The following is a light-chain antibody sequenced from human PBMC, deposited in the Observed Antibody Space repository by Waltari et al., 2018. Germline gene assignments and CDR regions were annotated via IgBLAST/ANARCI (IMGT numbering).Light chain of an antibody. J-gene: IGKJ3*01. CDR1: QSVLYSSNNKNY. CDR2: WAS. CDR3: HQYYNIPFT. V-gene: IGKV4-1*01. Sequence: DIVMTQSPDSLAVSLGERATINCKSSQSVLYSSNNKNYLAWYQQKQGQPPKLLIYWASTRESGVPDRLSGSGSGTDFTLTISSLQAEDVAVYYCHQYYNIPFTFGPGTKVDIK.